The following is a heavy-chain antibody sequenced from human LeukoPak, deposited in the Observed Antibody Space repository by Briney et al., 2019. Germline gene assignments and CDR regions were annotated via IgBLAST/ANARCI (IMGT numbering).Heavy chain of an antibody. D-gene: IGHD5-12*01. V-gene: IGHV3-21*01. CDR2: ISGSSTYI. CDR1: GFXFSSYS. Sequence: GGSLRLSCAASGFXFSSYSMNWVRQAPGRGLEWVSSISGSSTYIHYADSLKGRFTISRDNAKNSLYLQMNSLRADDTAVYYCAKDPWGGYSYWGQGIQVIVSS. CDR3: AKDPWGGYSY. J-gene: IGHJ4*02.